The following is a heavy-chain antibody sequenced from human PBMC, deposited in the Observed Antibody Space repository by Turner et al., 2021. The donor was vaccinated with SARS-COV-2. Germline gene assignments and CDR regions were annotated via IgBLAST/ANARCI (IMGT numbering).Heavy chain of an antibody. CDR2: SVDKGDSYFT. J-gene: IGHJ4*02. Sequence: EVHLVESGGGLVQPGGSLRLSCGTSGFTFSAHFMDWVRQAPGKGLEWIGRSVDKGDSYFTQYAASMRGRFTISRDDSERSSYLQMDSLKIEDTAVYYCASELSGSRRLDYWGQGTLVTVSS. D-gene: IGHD1-26*01. V-gene: IGHV3-72*01. CDR1: GFTFSAHF. CDR3: ASELSGSRRLDY.